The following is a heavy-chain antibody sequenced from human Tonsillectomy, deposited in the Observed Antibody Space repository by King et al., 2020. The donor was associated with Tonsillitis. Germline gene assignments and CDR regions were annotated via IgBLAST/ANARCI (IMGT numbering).Heavy chain of an antibody. CDR1: GASISGDPYY. V-gene: IGHV4-31*03. Sequence: VQLQESGPRLVKPSQTLSLTCTVSGASISGDPYYWSWIRQHPGKGLEWIGYIFHSGNTFYNPSLQSRLTISLDTSENQFSLKLTSLTAADTAVYYCGRYEGGVFGPWGQGTLVTVSS. D-gene: IGHD2-15*01. CDR2: IFHSGNT. CDR3: GRYEGGVFGP. J-gene: IGHJ5*02.